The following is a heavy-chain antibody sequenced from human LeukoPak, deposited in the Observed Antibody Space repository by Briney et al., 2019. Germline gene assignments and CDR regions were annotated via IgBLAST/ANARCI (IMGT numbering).Heavy chain of an antibody. J-gene: IGHJ4*02. V-gene: IGHV4-4*07. CDR1: GGSISSYY. CDR2: IYTSGST. CDR3: ARETYYYDSSGYPFDY. D-gene: IGHD3-22*01. Sequence: PSETQSLTCTVSGGSISSYYWSWIRQPAGKGLEWIGRIYTSGSTNYNPSPKSRVTMSVDTSKNQFSLKLSSVTAADTAVYYCARETYYYDSSGYPFDYWGQGTLVTSPQ.